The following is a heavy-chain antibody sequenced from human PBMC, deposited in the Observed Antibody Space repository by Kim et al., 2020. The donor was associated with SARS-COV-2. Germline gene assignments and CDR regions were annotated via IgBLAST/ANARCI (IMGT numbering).Heavy chain of an antibody. Sequence: GGSLRLSCAASGFTFSSYAMSWVRQATGKGLEWVSDISGSGGITYYADSVKGRFTISRDNSKNTLYLKMNSLRAEDTALYYCAKIEREYSGHEVFYFDYWGQVTLVTVSS. J-gene: IGHJ4*02. D-gene: IGHD5-12*01. V-gene: IGHV3-23*01. CDR2: ISGSGGIT. CDR3: AKIEREYSGHEVFYFDY. CDR1: GFTFSSYA.